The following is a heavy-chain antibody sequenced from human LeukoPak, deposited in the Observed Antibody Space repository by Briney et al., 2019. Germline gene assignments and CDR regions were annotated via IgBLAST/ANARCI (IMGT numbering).Heavy chain of an antibody. CDR2: IFYDGSNK. CDR1: GFTFSNYD. V-gene: IGHV3-33*08. D-gene: IGHD6-19*01. Sequence: HPGGSLRLSCAASGFTFSNYDMHWVRQAPGKGLEWVAVIFYDGSNKYSADSVKGRFTISRDNSENTLFLQMNSLRAEDTAVYYCARVGSAWSYFDYWGQGTLVTVSS. J-gene: IGHJ4*02. CDR3: ARVGSAWSYFDY.